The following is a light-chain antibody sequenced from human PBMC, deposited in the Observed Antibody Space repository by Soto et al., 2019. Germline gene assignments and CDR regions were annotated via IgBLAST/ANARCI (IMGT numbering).Light chain of an antibody. J-gene: IGLJ2*01. CDR3: CSYAGRSPVV. Sequence: QSVLTQPPSASGTPGQRVTISCSGSSSNIGSNYVYWYQQLPGTAPKLLICRNNQRPSGVPDRFSGSKSGTSASLAISGLRSEDEADYYCCSYAGRSPVVFGGGTKLTVL. CDR2: RNN. V-gene: IGLV1-47*01. CDR1: SSNIGSNY.